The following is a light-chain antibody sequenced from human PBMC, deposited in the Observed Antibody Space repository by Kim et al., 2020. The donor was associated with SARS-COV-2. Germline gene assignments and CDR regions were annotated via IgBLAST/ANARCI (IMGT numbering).Light chain of an antibody. J-gene: IGLJ2*01. CDR2: QDS. CDR1: KLGDKY. Sequence: SVTPGQTVSITCSGDKLGDKYAYWYQQKPGQSPVVVIYQDSKRPSGIPERFSGSNSGNTATLTISGTQAMDEADYYCQAWDSRVVFGGGTQLTVL. V-gene: IGLV3-1*01. CDR3: QAWDSRVV.